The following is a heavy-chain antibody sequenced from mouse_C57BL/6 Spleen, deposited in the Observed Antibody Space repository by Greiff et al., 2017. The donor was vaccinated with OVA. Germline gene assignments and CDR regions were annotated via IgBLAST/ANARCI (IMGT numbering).Heavy chain of an antibody. CDR3: AILLGGY. CDR2: ISYDGSN. V-gene: IGHV3-6*01. D-gene: IGHD1-1*01. Sequence: EVQLQESGPGLVKPSQSLSLTCSVTGYSITSGYYWNWIRQFPGNKLEWMGYISYDGSNNYNPSLKNRISITRDPSKNQFFLKLNSVTTEDTATYYCAILLGGYWGQGTTLTVSS. J-gene: IGHJ2*01. CDR1: GYSITSGYY.